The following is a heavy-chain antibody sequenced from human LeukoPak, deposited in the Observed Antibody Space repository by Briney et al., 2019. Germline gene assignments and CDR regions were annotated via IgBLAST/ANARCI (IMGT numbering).Heavy chain of an antibody. V-gene: IGHV4-39*01. J-gene: IGHJ4*02. CDR3: ARHKRFGVVILYYFDY. CDR2: IYYSGST. Sequence: SETLSLTCTVSGGSISSSSYYWGWIRQPPGKGLEWIGSIYYSGSTYYNPSLKSRLTISVDTSKNQFSLKLSSVTAADTAVYYCARHKRFGVVILYYFDYWGQGTLVTVSS. D-gene: IGHD3-3*01. CDR1: GGSISSSSYY.